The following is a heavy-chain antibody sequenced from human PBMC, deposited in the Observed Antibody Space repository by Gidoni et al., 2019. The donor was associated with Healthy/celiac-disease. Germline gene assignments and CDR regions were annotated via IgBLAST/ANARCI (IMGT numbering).Heavy chain of an antibody. CDR1: GFTFSSYA. J-gene: IGHJ3*02. Sequence: QVQLVESGGGVVQPGRSLRLSCAASGFTFSSYAMHWVRQAPGKGLEWVAVISYDGSNKYYADSVKGRFTISRDNSKNTLYLQMNSLRAEDTAVYYCAREDYGDYSNDAFDIWGQGTMVTVSS. CDR2: ISYDGSNK. V-gene: IGHV3-30-3*01. D-gene: IGHD4-17*01. CDR3: AREDYGDYSNDAFDI.